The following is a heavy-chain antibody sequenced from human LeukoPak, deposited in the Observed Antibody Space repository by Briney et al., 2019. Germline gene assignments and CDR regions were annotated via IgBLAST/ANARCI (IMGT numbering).Heavy chain of an antibody. J-gene: IGHJ3*02. CDR1: GFIFRDYA. Sequence: GRSLRLSCVASGFIFRDYAMSWVRQAPGKGLEWVGFIRSTAYGGTSEYAASVKGRFTISRDDSNSITYLQMNSLKSEDTAVYYCTRRQFKSFNIWGQGAMVTVSS. V-gene: IGHV3-49*04. CDR3: TRRQFKSFNI. CDR2: IRSTAYGGTS.